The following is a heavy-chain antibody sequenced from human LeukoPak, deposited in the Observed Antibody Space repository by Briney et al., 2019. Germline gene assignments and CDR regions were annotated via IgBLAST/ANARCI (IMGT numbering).Heavy chain of an antibody. J-gene: IGHJ4*02. CDR2: INPNSGGT. Sequence: ASVKVSCKASGYTFTGYYMHWVRQAPGQGLEWMGWINPNSGGTNYAQKFQGRVTMTRDTSNSTAYMELSRLRSDDTAVYYCARDPYDSSGYYFDYWGQGTLVTVSS. D-gene: IGHD3-22*01. CDR3: ARDPYDSSGYYFDY. CDR1: GYTFTGYY. V-gene: IGHV1-2*02.